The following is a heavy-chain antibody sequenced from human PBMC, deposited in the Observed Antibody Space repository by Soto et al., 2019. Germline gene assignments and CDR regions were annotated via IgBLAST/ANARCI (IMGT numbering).Heavy chain of an antibody. V-gene: IGHV4-59*08. Sequence: SETLSLTCTVSGGSISSYYWSWIRQPPGKGLEWIGYIYYSGSTNYNPSLKSRVTISVDTSKNQFSLKLSSVTAADTAVYYCARHEGYSSGHGSFYMDVWGKGTTVTVSS. D-gene: IGHD6-19*01. CDR1: GGSISSYY. CDR2: IYYSGST. J-gene: IGHJ6*03. CDR3: ARHEGYSSGHGSFYMDV.